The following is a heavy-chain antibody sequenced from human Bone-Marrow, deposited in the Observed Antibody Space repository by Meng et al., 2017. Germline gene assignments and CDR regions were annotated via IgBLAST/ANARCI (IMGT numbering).Heavy chain of an antibody. Sequence: EGQLVESGGGLVQPGGSLGLSCVASGFKLSSYWMHWVRQAPGKGLVWVSRINIDGSSTIYADSVEGRFTISRDNAKNTLYLQMNSLRVDDTAVYYCAQLGTTDYWGQGALVTVSS. J-gene: IGHJ4*02. V-gene: IGHV3-74*01. CDR1: GFKLSSYW. D-gene: IGHD6-13*01. CDR3: AQLGTTDY. CDR2: INIDGSST.